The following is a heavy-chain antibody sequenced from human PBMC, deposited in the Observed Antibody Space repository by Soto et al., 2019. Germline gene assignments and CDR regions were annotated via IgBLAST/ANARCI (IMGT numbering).Heavy chain of an antibody. D-gene: IGHD3-22*01. J-gene: IGHJ4*02. CDR2: IFHSGST. Sequence: QVQLQESGPGLVKPTQTLSLTCTVSGGSISSGGYYWSWIRQHPGKGLEWIGYIFHSGSTYYNPSLRSRVTTSVDTSKNQFSLKLSSVTAADTAVYSCARGGDYDNYFDYWGQGTLVTVSS. V-gene: IGHV4-31*03. CDR3: ARGGDYDNYFDY. CDR1: GGSISSGGYY.